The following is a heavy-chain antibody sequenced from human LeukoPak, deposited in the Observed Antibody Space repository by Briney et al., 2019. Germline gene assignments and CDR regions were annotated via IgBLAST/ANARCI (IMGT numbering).Heavy chain of an antibody. CDR1: GFTFSSYA. CDR3: AKDQRQSVDTTMVTLFDP. V-gene: IGHV3-23*01. J-gene: IGHJ5*02. Sequence: GGSLRLSCAASGFTFSSYAMSWVRQAPGKGLEWVSAISGSGGSTYYADSVKGRFTISRDNSKNTLYLQMNSLRAEDTAVYYCAKDQRQSVDTTMVTLFDPCGQGALVTVSS. CDR2: ISGSGGST. D-gene: IGHD5-18*01.